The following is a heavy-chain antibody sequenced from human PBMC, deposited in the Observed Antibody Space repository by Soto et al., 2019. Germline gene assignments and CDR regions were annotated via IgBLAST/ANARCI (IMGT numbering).Heavy chain of an antibody. CDR2: ISYDGDNK. CDR3: ARGTTTSAFSAMDV. Sequence: QVQLVESGGGVVQPGRSLRLSCPASGFTFSYHALNWVRQAPGKGLEWVAVISYDGDNKYIAESVKGRFTISRDNSKNPVSLQMNSLRTEDTAMYFCARGTTTSAFSAMDVWGQGTTVTVSS. V-gene: IGHV3-30-3*01. D-gene: IGHD1-1*01. CDR1: GFTFSYHA. J-gene: IGHJ6*02.